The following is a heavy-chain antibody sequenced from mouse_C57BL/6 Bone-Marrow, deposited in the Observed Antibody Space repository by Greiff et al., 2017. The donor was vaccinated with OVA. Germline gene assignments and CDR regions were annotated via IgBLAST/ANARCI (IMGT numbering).Heavy chain of an antibody. V-gene: IGHV6-6*01. Sequence: EVQVVESGGGLVQPGGSMKLSCAASGFTFSDAWMDWVRQSPEKGLEWVAEIRNKANNHATYYAESVKGRFTISRDDSKSSVYLQMNSLRAEDTGIYYCTAFYGSSRDYFDYWGQGTTLTVSS. D-gene: IGHD1-1*01. CDR1: GFTFSDAW. J-gene: IGHJ2*01. CDR2: IRNKANNHAT. CDR3: TAFYGSSRDYFDY.